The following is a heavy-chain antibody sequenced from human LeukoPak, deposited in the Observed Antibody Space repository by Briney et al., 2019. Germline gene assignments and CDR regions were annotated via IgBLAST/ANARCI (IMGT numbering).Heavy chain of an antibody. CDR3: ARDSSTRLGELSLYQDLDY. Sequence: PGRSLRLSCAASGFTFSSYSMNWVRQAPGKGLEWVSSISSSSSYIYYADSVKGRFTISRDNAKNSLYLQMNSLRAEDTAVYYCARDSSTRLGELSLYQDLDYWGQGTLVTVSS. D-gene: IGHD3-16*02. CDR2: ISSSSSYI. CDR1: GFTFSSYS. J-gene: IGHJ4*02. V-gene: IGHV3-21*01.